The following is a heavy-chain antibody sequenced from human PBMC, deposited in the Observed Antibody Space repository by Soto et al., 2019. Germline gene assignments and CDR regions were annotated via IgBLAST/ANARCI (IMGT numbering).Heavy chain of an antibody. CDR3: ARAVDTARGDYFDY. CDR2: IYHSGST. Sequence: PSETLSLTCAFSGCSIISGGYSWSWIRQPPGKGLEWIGYIYHSGSTYYNPSLKSRVTISVDRSKNQFSLKLSSVTAADTAVYYCARAVDTARGDYFDYWGQGTLVTVSS. J-gene: IGHJ4*02. CDR1: GCSIISGGYS. V-gene: IGHV4-30-2*01. D-gene: IGHD5-18*01.